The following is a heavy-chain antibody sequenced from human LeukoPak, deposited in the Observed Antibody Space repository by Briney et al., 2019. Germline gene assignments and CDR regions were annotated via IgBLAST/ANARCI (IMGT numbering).Heavy chain of an antibody. V-gene: IGHV1-69*05. CDR1: GGTFSSYA. Sequence: SVKVSCKASGGTFSSYAISWVRQAPGQGLEWMGGIIPIFGTANYAQKFQGRVTITTDESTSTAHMELSSLRSEDTAVYYCARTLDMSGAGGVYYYYMDVWGKGTTVTVSS. CDR3: ARTLDMSGAGGVYYYYMDV. J-gene: IGHJ6*03. D-gene: IGHD3-16*01. CDR2: IIPIFGTA.